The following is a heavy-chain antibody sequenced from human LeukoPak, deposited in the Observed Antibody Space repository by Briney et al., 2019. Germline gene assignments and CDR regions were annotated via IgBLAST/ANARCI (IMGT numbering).Heavy chain of an antibody. J-gene: IGHJ4*02. CDR3: ARGRSYGFDFDS. CDR1: GVSINTCCYY. Sequence: PSETLSLTRDVSGVSINTCCYYWTWIRQPPGKGLEWIGYKYYSGSTRYNSSLRSRLTIPLDSSKNQFSLRLTSVTAADTAVYYCARGRSYGFDFDSWGPGTLVIVSS. CDR2: KYYSGST. D-gene: IGHD5-18*01. V-gene: IGHV4-61*01.